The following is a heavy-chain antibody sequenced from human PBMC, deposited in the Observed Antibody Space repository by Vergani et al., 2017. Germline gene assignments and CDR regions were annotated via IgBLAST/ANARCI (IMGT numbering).Heavy chain of an antibody. Sequence: EVQLVESGGGLVKPGGSLRLSCAASGFTFSSYSMNWVRQAPGKGLEWASSISSSSSYIYYADSVKGRFTISRDNAKNSLYLQMNSLRAEDTAVYYCARAQDKPYYDFWSGYPDALDIWGQGTMVTVSS. CDR3: ARAQDKPYYDFWSGYPDALDI. D-gene: IGHD3-3*01. CDR1: GFTFSSYS. V-gene: IGHV3-21*01. CDR2: ISSSSSYI. J-gene: IGHJ3*02.